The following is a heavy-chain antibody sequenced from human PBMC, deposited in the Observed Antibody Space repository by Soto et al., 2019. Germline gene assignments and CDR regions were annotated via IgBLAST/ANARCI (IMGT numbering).Heavy chain of an antibody. CDR2: IYGSGTT. D-gene: IGHD2-21*02. CDR1: GGSISSFY. CDR3: DRGSLCGDDCDFDV. J-gene: IGHJ4*02. V-gene: IGHV4-4*07. Sequence: SETLYLTCTVAGGSISSFYWSWVRQPAGKGLEWIGRIYGSGTTNYNPSLKSRVTMSVDTSTDQFSLKLTSVTAADTAVYFCDRGSLCGDDCDFDVWSQRSHVTVSS.